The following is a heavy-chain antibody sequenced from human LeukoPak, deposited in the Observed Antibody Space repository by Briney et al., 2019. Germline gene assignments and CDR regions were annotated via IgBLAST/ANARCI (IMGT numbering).Heavy chain of an antibody. J-gene: IGHJ6*03. CDR3: ARARVTTGDYYYYMDV. Sequence: SETLSLTCTVSAGSISSYYWSWIRQPPGKGLEWIGYIYYSGSTNYNPSLKSRVTISVHTSKNQFSLNLSSVTAADTAVYYCARARVTTGDYYYYMDVWGKGTTVTDSS. D-gene: IGHD4-11*01. V-gene: IGHV4-59*08. CDR2: IYYSGST. CDR1: AGSISSYY.